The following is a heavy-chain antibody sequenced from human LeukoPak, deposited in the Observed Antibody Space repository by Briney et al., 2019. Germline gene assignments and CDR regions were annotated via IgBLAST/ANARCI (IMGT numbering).Heavy chain of an antibody. Sequence: PSETLSLTCAVYGGSFSGYYWSWIRQPPGKGLEWIGEINHSGSTNYNPSLKSRVTISVDTSKNQFSLKLSSVTAADTAVYYCARVLRYSYGFDYWGQGTLVTVSS. CDR3: ARVLRYSYGFDY. CDR1: GGSFSGYY. V-gene: IGHV4-34*01. D-gene: IGHD5-18*01. CDR2: INHSGST. J-gene: IGHJ4*02.